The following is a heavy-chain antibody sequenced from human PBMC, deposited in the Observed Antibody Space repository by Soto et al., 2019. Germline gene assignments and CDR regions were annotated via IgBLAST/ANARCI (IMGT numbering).Heavy chain of an antibody. CDR1: GFPFISYG. V-gene: IGHV3-30*03. J-gene: IGHJ5*02. CDR3: GGSGSYPWFDP. CDR2: ISYDGSNK. Sequence: GGSRRLSCAASGFPFISYGMHWVRQAPGKGLEWVAVISYDGSNKYYADSVKGRFTISRDNSKNTLYLQMNSLRAEDTAVYYCGGSGSYPWFDPWGQGTLVTVSS. D-gene: IGHD3-10*01.